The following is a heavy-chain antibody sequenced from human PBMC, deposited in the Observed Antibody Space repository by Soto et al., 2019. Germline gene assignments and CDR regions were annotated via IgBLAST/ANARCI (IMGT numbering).Heavy chain of an antibody. V-gene: IGHV5-51*01. CDR1: GYRFSTYW. CDR2: IYPADSDT. Sequence: DSLKISCQGSGYRFSTYWIHWVRQLPGKGLESVGIIYPADSDTRYSPSFQGQVTISADKTISTTYLQWSSLKASDTAMYFCARRYIAAPATAFDLWGQGTPVTVSS. J-gene: IGHJ4*02. CDR3: ARRYIAAPATAFDL. D-gene: IGHD6-13*01.